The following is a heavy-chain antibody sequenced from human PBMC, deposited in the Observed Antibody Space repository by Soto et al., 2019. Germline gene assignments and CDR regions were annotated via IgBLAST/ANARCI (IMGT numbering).Heavy chain of an antibody. Sequence: GGSLRLSCAASGFTFSSYGMHWVRQAPGKGLEWVAVISYDGSNKYYADSVKGRFTISRDNSKNTLYLQMNSLRAEDTAVYYCAKDEEIGIVYNWNYYYYYYGMDVWGQGTTVTVSS. CDR2: ISYDGSNK. CDR3: AKDEEIGIVYNWNYYYYYYGMDV. V-gene: IGHV3-30*18. D-gene: IGHD1-7*01. CDR1: GFTFSSYG. J-gene: IGHJ6*02.